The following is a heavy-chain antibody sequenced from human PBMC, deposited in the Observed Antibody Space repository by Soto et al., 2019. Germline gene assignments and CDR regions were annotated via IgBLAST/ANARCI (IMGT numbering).Heavy chain of an antibody. J-gene: IGHJ6*03. CDR2: IYYSGST. CDR3: ARTIFGVVIVRYYYYMDV. D-gene: IGHD3-3*01. CDR1: GGSISSYY. V-gene: IGHV4-59*01. Sequence: PSETLSLTCTVSGGSISSYYWSWIRQPPGKGLEWIGYIYYSGSTNYNPSLKSRVTISVDTSKNQFSLKLSSVTAADTAVHYCARTIFGVVIVRYYYYMDVWGKGTTVTVSS.